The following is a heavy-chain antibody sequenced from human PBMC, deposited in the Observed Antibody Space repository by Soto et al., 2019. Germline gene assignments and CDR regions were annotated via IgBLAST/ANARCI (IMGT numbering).Heavy chain of an antibody. CDR3: ARAVILWFGELSRRGGYHYYMDV. CDR1: GGSFSGYQ. CDR2: INDSGNI. Sequence: QVQLQQWGAGLLKPSETLSLTCAVYGGSFSGYQWSWIRQTPGKGLEWIGEINDSGNINYNPSLKSRVTILLDTPKKQISLKLSSVTAADSAVYYCARAVILWFGELSRRGGYHYYMDVWGKGTTVTVSS. V-gene: IGHV4-34*01. D-gene: IGHD3-10*01. J-gene: IGHJ6*03.